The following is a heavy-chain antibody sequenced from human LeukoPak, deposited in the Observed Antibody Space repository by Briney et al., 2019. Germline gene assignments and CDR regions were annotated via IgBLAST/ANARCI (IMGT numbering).Heavy chain of an antibody. CDR2: INHSGST. D-gene: IGHD5-12*01. CDR3: ARSLVRLRHYYGMDV. J-gene: IGHJ6*04. CDR1: GGSFSGYY. Sequence: PSETLSLTCAVYGGSFSGYYWSWIRQPTGKGLEWIGEINHSGSTNYNPSLKSRVTISVDTSKNQFSLKLSSVTAADTAVYYCARSLVRLRHYYGMDVWGKGTTVTVS. V-gene: IGHV4-34*01.